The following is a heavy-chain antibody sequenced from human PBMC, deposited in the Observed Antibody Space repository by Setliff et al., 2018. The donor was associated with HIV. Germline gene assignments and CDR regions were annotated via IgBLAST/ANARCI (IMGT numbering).Heavy chain of an antibody. V-gene: IGHV4-61*02. CDR1: GGSISSGSYY. Sequence: SETLSLTCTVSGGSISSGSYYWSWIRQPAGKGLEWSGRIYTSGSTNYNPSLKSRVTISVDTSKNQFSLKLSSVTAADTAVYYCARDSGTTGWCVDVWGQGTTVTVSS. CDR2: IYTSGST. D-gene: IGHD3-10*01. CDR3: ARDSGTTGWCVDV. J-gene: IGHJ6*02.